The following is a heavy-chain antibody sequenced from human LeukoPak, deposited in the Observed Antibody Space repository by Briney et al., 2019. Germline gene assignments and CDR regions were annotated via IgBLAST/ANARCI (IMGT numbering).Heavy chain of an antibody. CDR2: IIPIFGTA. D-gene: IGHD1-26*01. CDR3: ARVKWEPFHPDYYHMDV. CDR1: GGTFSSYA. V-gene: IGHV1-69*05. Sequence: GSSVKVSCKASGGTFSSYAIIWVRQAPGQGLEWMGGIIPIFGTANYAQKFQGRVTITTDESTSTAYMELSSLRSEDTAVYYCARVKWEPFHPDYYHMDVWGKGTTVTVSS. J-gene: IGHJ6*03.